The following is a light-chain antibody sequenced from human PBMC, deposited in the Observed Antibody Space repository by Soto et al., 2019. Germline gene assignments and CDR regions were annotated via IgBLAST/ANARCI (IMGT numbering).Light chain of an antibody. V-gene: IGKV1-5*01. CDR1: QSISSW. Sequence: DIQMTQSPSTLSASVGDRVTITCRASQSISSWLAWYRQKPGKAPKLLIYDASSLESGVPSRFSGSGSGTEFTLTISSLQHDDVATYYCQQRTFGQGTKVEI. CDR2: DAS. CDR3: QQRT. J-gene: IGKJ1*01.